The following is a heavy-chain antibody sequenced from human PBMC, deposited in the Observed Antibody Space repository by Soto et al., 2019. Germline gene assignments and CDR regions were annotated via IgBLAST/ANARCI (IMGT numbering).Heavy chain of an antibody. CDR2: MNPNSGNT. Sequence: ASVKVSFKASGYTFTSYDINWVRQATGQGLEWMGWMNPNSGNTGYAQKFQGRVTMTRNTSISTAYMELSSLRSEDTAVYYCAREKTSYGMDVWGQGTTVTVSS. CDR1: GYTFTSYD. J-gene: IGHJ6*02. CDR3: AREKTSYGMDV. V-gene: IGHV1-8*01.